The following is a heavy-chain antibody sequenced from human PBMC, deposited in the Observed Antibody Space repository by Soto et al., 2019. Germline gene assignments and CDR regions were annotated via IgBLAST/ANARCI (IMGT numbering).Heavy chain of an antibody. V-gene: IGHV1-3*01. CDR2: INAGNGNT. CDR3: ARGLSVGDTEWFDS. D-gene: IGHD2-21*02. CDR1: GYTFTSYA. Sequence: ASVKVSCKASGYTFTSYAMHWVRQAPGQRLEWMGWINAGNGNTKYSQKFQGRVTITRDTSASTAYMELSSLRSEDTAVYYCARGLSVGDTEWFDSWGQGTLVTVST. J-gene: IGHJ5*01.